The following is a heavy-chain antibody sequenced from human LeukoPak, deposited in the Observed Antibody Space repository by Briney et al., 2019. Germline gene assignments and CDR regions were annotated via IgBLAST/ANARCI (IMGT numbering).Heavy chain of an antibody. V-gene: IGHV3-74*01. CDR2: IDSDGIT. CDR3: AGGGHASVDY. CDR1: GFTFSNYW. D-gene: IGHD3-10*01. Sequence: PGGSLRLSCAASGFTFSNYWMHWVRQAPGKGLVWVSCIDSDGITRYADSVKGRFTISRDDAENTLYLQMNSLRAEDTAVYYCAGGGHASVDYWGQGTLVTVSS. J-gene: IGHJ4*02.